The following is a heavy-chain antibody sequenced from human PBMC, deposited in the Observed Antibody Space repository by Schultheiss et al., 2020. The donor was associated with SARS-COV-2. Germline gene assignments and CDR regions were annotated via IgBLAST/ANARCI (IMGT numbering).Heavy chain of an antibody. CDR3: ARDGVISGFDY. D-gene: IGHD1-26*01. CDR1: GGSFSGYY. J-gene: IGHJ4*02. CDR2: IYHSGST. Sequence: SETLSLTCAVYGGSFSGYYWSWIRQPPGKGLEWIGEIYHSGSTNYNPSLKSRVTISVDKSKNQFSLKLSSVTAADTAVYYCARDGVISGFDYWGQGTLVTVSS. V-gene: IGHV4-34*01.